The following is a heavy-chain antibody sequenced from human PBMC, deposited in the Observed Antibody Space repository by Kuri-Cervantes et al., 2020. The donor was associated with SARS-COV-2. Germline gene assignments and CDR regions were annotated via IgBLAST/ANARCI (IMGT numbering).Heavy chain of an antibody. CDR3: ARVGHHFSTDFWSGYREASNWFDP. J-gene: IGHJ5*02. V-gene: IGHV4-34*01. CDR1: GGSFSGYY. CDR2: INHSGST. Sequence: SETLSLTCAVYGGSFSGYYWSWIRQTPGKGLEWIGEINHSGSTNYNPSLKSRVTISVDTSKNQFSLKLSSVTAADTAVYYCARVGHHFSTDFWSGYREASNWFDPWGQGTLVTVSS. D-gene: IGHD3-3*01.